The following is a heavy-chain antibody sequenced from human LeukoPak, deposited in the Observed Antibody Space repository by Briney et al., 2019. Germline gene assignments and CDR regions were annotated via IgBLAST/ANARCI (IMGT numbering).Heavy chain of an antibody. Sequence: SETLSLTCTVSGGSISSSSYYWGWIRRPPGKGLEWIGSIYYSGSTYYNPSLKSRVTISVDTSKNQFSLKLSSVTAADTAVYYCARLGSGQNWFDPWGQGTLVTVSS. D-gene: IGHD6-19*01. CDR2: IYYSGST. CDR3: ARLGSGQNWFDP. V-gene: IGHV4-39*01. CDR1: GGSISSSSYY. J-gene: IGHJ5*02.